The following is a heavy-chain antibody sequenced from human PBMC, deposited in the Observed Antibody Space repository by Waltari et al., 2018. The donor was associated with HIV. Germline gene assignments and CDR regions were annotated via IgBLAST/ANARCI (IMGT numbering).Heavy chain of an antibody. D-gene: IGHD2-21*02. CDR1: GGSISSSSYY. J-gene: IGHJ4*02. Sequence: QLQLQESGPGLVKPSETLSLTCTVSGGSISSSSYYWGWIRQPPGKGLEWIGSIYYSGSTYYNPSLKSRVTISVDTSKNQFSLKLSSVTAADTAVYYCARVVGVVTATALDYWGQGTLVTVSS. CDR2: IYYSGST. CDR3: ARVVGVVTATALDY. V-gene: IGHV4-39*07.